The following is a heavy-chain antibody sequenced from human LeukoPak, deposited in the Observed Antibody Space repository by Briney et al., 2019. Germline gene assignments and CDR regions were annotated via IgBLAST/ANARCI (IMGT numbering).Heavy chain of an antibody. J-gene: IGHJ6*03. V-gene: IGHV4-39*01. Sequence: SETLSLTCGVSGGSINTNTFFWGWIRQPPGKGLEWIGNVFYSGSTMYNPSLKSRVTMSIDTSKSQFSLSLSSVTAADTAMYRCVRQSRIFGIIRPGYMDVWGKGIMVSVSS. CDR1: GGSINTNTFF. CDR2: VFYSGST. CDR3: VRQSRIFGIIRPGYMDV. D-gene: IGHD3-3*01.